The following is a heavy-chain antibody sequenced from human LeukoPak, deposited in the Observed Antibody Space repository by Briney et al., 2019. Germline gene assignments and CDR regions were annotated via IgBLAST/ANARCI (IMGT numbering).Heavy chain of an antibody. V-gene: IGHV1-2*02. CDR3: ASLRQQLVPLDAFDI. CDR2: INPNTGGT. J-gene: IGHJ3*02. Sequence: GASVKVSCKASGYTFTGSYTYWVRQAPGQGLEWMGWINPNTGGTNYAQKFQGRVTMTRDTSISTAYMELSRLRSDDTAVYYCASLRQQLVPLDAFDIWGQGTMVTVSS. D-gene: IGHD6-13*01. CDR1: GYTFTGSY.